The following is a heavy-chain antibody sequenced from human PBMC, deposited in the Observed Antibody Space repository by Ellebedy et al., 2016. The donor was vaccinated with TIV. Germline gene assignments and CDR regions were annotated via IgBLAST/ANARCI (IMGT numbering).Heavy chain of an antibody. D-gene: IGHD6-19*01. CDR3: ARDGGAYSSGWYGGLLY. CDR2: IIPIFGTA. V-gene: IGHV1-69*05. CDR1: GGTFSSYA. Sequence: SVKVSCXASGGTFSSYAISWVRQAPGQGLEWMGGIIPIFGTANYAQKFQGRVTMTRDTSTSTVYMELSSLRSEDTAVYYCARDGGAYSSGWYGGLLYWGQGTLVTVSS. J-gene: IGHJ4*02.